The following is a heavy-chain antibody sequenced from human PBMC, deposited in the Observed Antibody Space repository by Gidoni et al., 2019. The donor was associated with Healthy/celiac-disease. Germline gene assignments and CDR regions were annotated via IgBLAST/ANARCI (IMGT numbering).Heavy chain of an antibody. CDR3: ARPFYDSSGYYYGENAFDI. CDR2: INHSGSN. J-gene: IGHJ3*02. D-gene: IGHD3-22*01. Sequence: QVQLQPWGAGLLKPSETLSLACAVSRACFSRYYWSWIRQPPGQGLEWIGEINHSGSNNYNPSLKSRVTISVDTSKNQFSLKLSSVTAADTAVYYCARPFYDSSGYYYGENAFDIWGQGTMVTVSS. CDR1: RACFSRYY. V-gene: IGHV4-34*01.